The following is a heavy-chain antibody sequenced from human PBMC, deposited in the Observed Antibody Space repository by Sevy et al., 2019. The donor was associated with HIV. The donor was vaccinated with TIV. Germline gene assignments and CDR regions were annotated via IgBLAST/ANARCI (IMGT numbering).Heavy chain of an antibody. J-gene: IGHJ6*02. CDR1: GFTFSSYW. CDR2: IKQDGSEK. V-gene: IGHV3-7*01. D-gene: IGHD4-4*01. Sequence: GGSLRLSCAASGFTFSSYWMSWVRQAPGKGLEWVANIKQDGSEKYYVDSVKGRFTISRDHAKNSLYLQMNSLRAEDTAVYYCARGGADSKDYYYYGMDVWGQGTTVTVSS. CDR3: ARGGADSKDYYYYGMDV.